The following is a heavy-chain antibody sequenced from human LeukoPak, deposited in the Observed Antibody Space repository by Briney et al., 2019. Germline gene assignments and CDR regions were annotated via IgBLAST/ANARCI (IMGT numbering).Heavy chain of an antibody. CDR1: GFTLSDHY. J-gene: IGHJ4*02. D-gene: IGHD2-15*01. V-gene: IGHV3-72*01. Sequence: QPGGSLRLSCAASGFTLSDHYMDWVRQAPGKGLEWVGRIRNKANSYTTEYAASVKGRFTISRDDSKNSLFLQMNSLKTEDTAVYYCTGSRPYSALDYWGQGTLVTVSS. CDR3: TGSRPYSALDY. CDR2: IRNKANSYTT.